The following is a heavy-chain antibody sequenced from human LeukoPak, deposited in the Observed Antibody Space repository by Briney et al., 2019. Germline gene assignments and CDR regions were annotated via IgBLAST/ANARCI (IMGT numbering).Heavy chain of an antibody. CDR2: ISSSSTYI. D-gene: IGHD1-26*01. Sequence: GGSLRLSCAASGFTFSRYTMNWVRQAPGKGLEWVSSISSSSTYIYYADSLRGRFTISRRDGRNSLYLQVDSLKVEDTAVYYCARDAAMVGATGDNWFDPWGQGTLVTVAS. V-gene: IGHV3-21*01. CDR1: GFTFSRYT. J-gene: IGHJ5*02. CDR3: ARDAAMVGATGDNWFDP.